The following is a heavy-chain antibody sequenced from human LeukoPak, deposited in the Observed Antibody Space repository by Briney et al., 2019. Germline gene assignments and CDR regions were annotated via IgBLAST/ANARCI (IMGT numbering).Heavy chain of an antibody. J-gene: IGHJ6*02. CDR2: IRSKANSYAT. CDR1: GFTFSGSA. CDR3: TRPHDYYGMDV. V-gene: IGHV3-73*01. Sequence: GGSLRLSCAASGFTFSGSAMHWVRQASGKGLEWVGRIRSKANSYATAYAASVKGRFTISRDDSKNTAYLQMNSLKTEDTAVYYCTRPHDYYGMDVWGQGTTVTVSS.